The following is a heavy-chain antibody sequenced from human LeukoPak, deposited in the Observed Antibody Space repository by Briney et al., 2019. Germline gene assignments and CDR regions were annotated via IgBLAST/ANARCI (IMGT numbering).Heavy chain of an antibody. Sequence: ASVKVSCKASGYTFTGYYMHWVRQAPGQGLEWMGWINTNTGNPTYAQGFTGRFVFSLDTSVSTAYLQISSLKAEDTAVYYCARVVSSSWYTLNYYYYYYMDVWGKGTTVTVSS. CDR3: ARVVSSSWYTLNYYYYYYMDV. J-gene: IGHJ6*03. CDR1: GYTFTGYY. D-gene: IGHD6-13*01. V-gene: IGHV7-4-1*02. CDR2: INTNTGNP.